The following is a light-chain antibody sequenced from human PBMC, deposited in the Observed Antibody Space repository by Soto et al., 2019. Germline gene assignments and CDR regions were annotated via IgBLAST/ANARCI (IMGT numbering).Light chain of an antibody. CDR1: QSVSSN. J-gene: IGKJ2*01. CDR3: QHSHYWPYT. V-gene: IGKV3D-15*01. Sequence: EIVMTQSPATLSVSAGERVTLSCRASQSVSSNLAWYQQKVGQAPRLLIYGASNRATDIPARFSGSGSGTDFTLTISSLKSEELAVYDCQHSHYWPYTVGQGTQGEIK. CDR2: GAS.